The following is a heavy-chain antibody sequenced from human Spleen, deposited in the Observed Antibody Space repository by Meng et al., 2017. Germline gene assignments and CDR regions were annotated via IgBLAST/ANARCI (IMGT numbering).Heavy chain of an antibody. J-gene: IGHJ4*02. Sequence: SLKISCTASGFTFDDYAMHWVRQAPGKGLEWVSGISWNSGSIGYADSVKGRFTISRDNAKNSLYLQMNSLRAEDTALYYCAKDLTDTAMVWGQGTLVTVSS. CDR3: AKDLTDTAMV. D-gene: IGHD5-18*01. V-gene: IGHV3-9*01. CDR1: GFTFDDYA. CDR2: ISWNSGSI.